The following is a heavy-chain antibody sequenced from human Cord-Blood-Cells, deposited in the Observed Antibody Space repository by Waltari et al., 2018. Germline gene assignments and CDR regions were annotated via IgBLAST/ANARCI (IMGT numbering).Heavy chain of an antibody. D-gene: IGHD6-13*01. V-gene: IGHV4-4*07. Sequence: QVQLQESGPGLVKPSETLSLTCTVSGGSISSYYWSWIRQPAGEGLEWIGRIYTSGSTNYNPSLKSRVTMSVDTSKNQFSLKLSSVTAADTAVYYCARDEPDSSSWYGGGKNAFDIWGQGTMVTVSS. CDR1: GGSISSYY. CDR3: ARDEPDSSSWYGGGKNAFDI. CDR2: IYTSGST. J-gene: IGHJ3*02.